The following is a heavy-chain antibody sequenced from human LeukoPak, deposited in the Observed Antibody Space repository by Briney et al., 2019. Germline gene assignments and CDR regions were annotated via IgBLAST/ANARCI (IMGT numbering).Heavy chain of an antibody. D-gene: IGHD3-22*01. CDR2: IYHSGST. CDR3: ASGGEYYYDSSGYYGLGVLLGY. CDR1: GGSISSGGYY. Sequence: SETLSLTCTVSGGSISSGGYYWSWIRQHPGKGLEWIGYIYHSGSTYYNPSLKSRVTISVDRSKNQFSLKLSSVTAADTAVYYCASGGEYYYDSSGYYGLGVLLGYWGQGTLVTVSS. V-gene: IGHV4-31*03. J-gene: IGHJ4*02.